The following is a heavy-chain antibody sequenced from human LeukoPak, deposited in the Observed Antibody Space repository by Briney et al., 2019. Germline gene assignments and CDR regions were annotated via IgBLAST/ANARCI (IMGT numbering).Heavy chain of an antibody. CDR2: ISWNSGSI. D-gene: IGHD3-10*01. Sequence: GRSLRLSCVASGFTFDDYAMHWVRQAPGKGLEWVSGISWNSGSIGYADSVKGRFTISRDNAKNSLYLQMNSLRAEDMSLYYCAKSRDYYYGSGNFDYWGQGTLVTVSS. CDR1: GFTFDDYA. CDR3: AKSRDYYYGSGNFDY. V-gene: IGHV3-9*03. J-gene: IGHJ4*02.